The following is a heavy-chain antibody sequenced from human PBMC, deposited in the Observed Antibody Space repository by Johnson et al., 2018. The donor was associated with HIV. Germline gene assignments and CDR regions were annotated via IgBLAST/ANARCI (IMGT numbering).Heavy chain of an antibody. Sequence: VQLVESGGGSVQPGGSLRLSCAASGFTAMSHYMTWVRQAPGKGLEWVSVIYDGDTTYYTDSVKGRFTISRDDSKNTLYLQMNSLRPDDSAVYYCARDRWRGDAFGDWGQGTMVTDSS. J-gene: IGHJ3*01. CDR1: GFTAMSHY. V-gene: IGHV3-66*02. CDR2: IYDGDTT. CDR3: ARDRWRGDAFGD. D-gene: IGHD4-23*01.